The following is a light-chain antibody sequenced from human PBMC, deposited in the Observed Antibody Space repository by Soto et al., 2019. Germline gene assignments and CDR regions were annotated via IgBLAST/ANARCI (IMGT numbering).Light chain of an antibody. V-gene: IGLV3-21*02. CDR1: NIGTKN. Sequence: SYELTQPPSLSVAPGQTARITCGGNNIGTKNVHWYQQQPGQAPVLVVYDDQDRPSGIPERFSGSNSGNTATLTISRVEAGDEADYYCQVWDNRGIFGGGTKLNVL. J-gene: IGLJ2*01. CDR3: QVWDNRGI. CDR2: DDQ.